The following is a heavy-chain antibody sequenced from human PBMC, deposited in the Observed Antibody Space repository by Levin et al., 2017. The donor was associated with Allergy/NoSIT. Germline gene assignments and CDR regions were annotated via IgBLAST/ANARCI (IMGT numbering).Heavy chain of an antibody. Sequence: PSETLSLTCTVSGGSISSYYWSWIRQPPGKGLEWIGYIYYSGSTNYNPSLKSRVTISVDTSKNQFSLKLSSVTAADTAVYYCASSDTTYCSGGSCYSVFRGGFDYWGQGTLVTVSS. D-gene: IGHD2-15*01. CDR2: IYYSGST. CDR1: GGSISSYY. V-gene: IGHV4-59*01. CDR3: ASSDTTYCSGGSCYSVFRGGFDY. J-gene: IGHJ4*02.